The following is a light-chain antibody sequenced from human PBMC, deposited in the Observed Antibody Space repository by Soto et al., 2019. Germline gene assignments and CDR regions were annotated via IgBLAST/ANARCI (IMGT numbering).Light chain of an antibody. J-gene: IGKJ1*01. CDR3: QQYGSSGT. Sequence: EIVLTQSPGTLSMSPGEMSTLSCRASQSLSRSSLAWYKQKPGHAPRLLIYGASNRATGIPDRFSGSGSGTEFTLTVSRMEPEDFAVYYCQQYGSSGTFGHGTQVDIK. V-gene: IGKV3-20*01. CDR1: QSLSRSS. CDR2: GAS.